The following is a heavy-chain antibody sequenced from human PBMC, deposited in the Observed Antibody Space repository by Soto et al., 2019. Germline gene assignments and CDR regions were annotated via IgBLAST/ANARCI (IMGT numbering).Heavy chain of an antibody. D-gene: IGHD5-12*01. CDR3: ARLKYSGYDYRYYYYGMGV. Sequence: SETLSLTCAVYGGSFSGYYWSWIRQPPGKGLEWIGEINHSGSTNYNPSLKSRVTISVDTSKNQFSLKLSSVTAADTAVYYCARLKYSGYDYRYYYYGMGVWGQGTTVTVSS. J-gene: IGHJ6*02. CDR2: INHSGST. CDR1: GGSFSGYY. V-gene: IGHV4-34*01.